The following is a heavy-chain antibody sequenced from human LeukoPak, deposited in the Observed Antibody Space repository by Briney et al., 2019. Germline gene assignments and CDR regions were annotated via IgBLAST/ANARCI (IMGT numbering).Heavy chain of an antibody. CDR2: IKQDGSEK. D-gene: IGHD2-2*01. J-gene: IGHJ5*02. CDR3: ARARVPAATSGAWFDP. Sequence: GGSLRLSCAASGFTFSNYWMSWVRQAPGKGLEWVANIKQDGSEKYYVDSVKGRFTISRDNAKNSLYLQMNSLRAEDTAVYYCARARVPAATSGAWFDPWGQGTLVTVSS. V-gene: IGHV3-7*01. CDR1: GFTFSNYW.